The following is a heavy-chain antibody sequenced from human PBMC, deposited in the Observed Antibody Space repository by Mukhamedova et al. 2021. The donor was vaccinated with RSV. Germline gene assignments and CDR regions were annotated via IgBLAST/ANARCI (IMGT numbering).Heavy chain of an antibody. CDR3: ATYVVRGVYDAFDI. D-gene: IGHD3-10*01. J-gene: IGHJ3*02. Sequence: NWARQATGQGLEWMGWMNPNSGNTGYAQKFQGRVTMTRNTSISTAYMELSSLRSEDTAVYYCATYVVRGVYDAFDIWGQGTMVTV. V-gene: IGHV1-8*01. CDR2: MNPNSGNT.